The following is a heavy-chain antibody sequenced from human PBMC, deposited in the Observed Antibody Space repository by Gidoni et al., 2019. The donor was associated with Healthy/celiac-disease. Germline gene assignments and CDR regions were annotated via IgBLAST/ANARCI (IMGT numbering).Heavy chain of an antibody. CDR1: GFTFGDYA. Sequence: EVQLVESGGGLVKPGRSLRLSCTASGFTFGDYAMSWFRQAPGKGLEWVGFIRSKAYGGTTEYAASVKGRFTISRDDSKSIAYLQMNSLKTEDTAVYYCTRVLGPYDSSGYGGYWGQGTLVTVSS. D-gene: IGHD3-22*01. CDR2: IRSKAYGGTT. J-gene: IGHJ4*02. CDR3: TRVLGPYDSSGYGGY. V-gene: IGHV3-49*05.